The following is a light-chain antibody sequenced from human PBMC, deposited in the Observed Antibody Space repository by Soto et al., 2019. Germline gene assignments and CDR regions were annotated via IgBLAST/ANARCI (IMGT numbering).Light chain of an antibody. Sequence: EIVMTQSPATLSVSTGERATLSCRASQSISSNLAWYQQKPGQAPRLLMFRTSSRATGIPDRFSGSGSGTDFTLTISRLEPEDFAVYYCQQYGSSLFSFGPGTKVDI. CDR3: QQYGSSLFS. V-gene: IGKV3-20*01. CDR2: RTS. J-gene: IGKJ3*01. CDR1: QSISSN.